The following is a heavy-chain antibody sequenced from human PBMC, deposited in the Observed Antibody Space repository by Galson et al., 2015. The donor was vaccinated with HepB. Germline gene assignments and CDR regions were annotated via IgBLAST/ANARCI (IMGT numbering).Heavy chain of an antibody. V-gene: IGHV3-7*03. D-gene: IGHD4/OR15-4a*01. J-gene: IGHJ4*02. CDR2: IKGDGSEN. CDR1: GFTFSSDW. CDR3: ASDRSGAKSIDI. Sequence: SLRLSCATSGFTFSSDWMNWFRQAPGKGLEWVANIKGDGSENYYAESVKGRFTVSRDNAKNSLDLQINCLRADDTAVDYCASDRSGAKSIDIWGQGTLVSVSS.